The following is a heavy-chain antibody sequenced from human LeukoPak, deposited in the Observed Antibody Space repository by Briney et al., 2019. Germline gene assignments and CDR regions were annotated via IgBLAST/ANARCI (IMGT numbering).Heavy chain of an antibody. CDR2: ISAYNGNT. CDR1: GYTFTSYG. V-gene: IGHV1-18*01. Sequence: ASVKVSCKASGYTFTSYGISWVRQAPGQGLEWMGWISAYNGNTNYAQKLQGRVTMTRDTSISTAYMELSRLRSDDTAVYYCARAPSSSDIVVVPAASVWFDPWGQGTLVTVSS. CDR3: ARAPSSSDIVVVPAASVWFDP. J-gene: IGHJ5*02. D-gene: IGHD2-2*01.